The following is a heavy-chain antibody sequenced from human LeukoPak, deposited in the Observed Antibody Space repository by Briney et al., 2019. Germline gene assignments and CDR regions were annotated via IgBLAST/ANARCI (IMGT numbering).Heavy chain of an antibody. Sequence: GGALRLSCAASGFTFSSYGMSWVRQAPGKGLEWVSAISGSGGSTYYADSMKGRFTISRDNSKNTLYLQMNSLRPEDAAVYYCAKAPVTTCRGAFCYPFDYWGLGTLVTVSS. CDR1: GFTFSSYG. D-gene: IGHD2-15*01. J-gene: IGHJ4*02. CDR3: AKAPVTTCRGAFCYPFDY. CDR2: ISGSGGST. V-gene: IGHV3-23*01.